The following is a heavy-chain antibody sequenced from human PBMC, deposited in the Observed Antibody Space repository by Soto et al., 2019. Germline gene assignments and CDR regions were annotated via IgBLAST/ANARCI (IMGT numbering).Heavy chain of an antibody. CDR3: ARGRGDGYNGLDY. CDR2: IYYSGST. V-gene: IGHV4-59*01. D-gene: IGHD5-12*01. Sequence: SETLSRTWTVSGGAISSYYRSWILQPPGKGLEWIGYIYYSGSTNYNPSLKSRVTISVDTSKNQFSLKLSSVTAADTAVYYCARGRGDGYNGLDYWGQGTLVTVSS. CDR1: GGAISSYY. J-gene: IGHJ4*02.